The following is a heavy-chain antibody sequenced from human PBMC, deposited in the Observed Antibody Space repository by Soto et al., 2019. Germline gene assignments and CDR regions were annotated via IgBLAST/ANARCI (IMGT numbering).Heavy chain of an antibody. CDR3: ARVYWNNWFDP. CDR2: INAGNGNT. CDR1: GYTFTSYA. V-gene: IGHV1-3*01. D-gene: IGHD2-8*02. J-gene: IGHJ5*02. Sequence: ASVKVSCTASGYTFTSYAMHWMRQAPGQRLEWMGWINAGNGNTKYSQKFQGRVTITRDTSASTAYMELSSLRSEDTAVYYCARVYWNNWFDPWGQGTLVTVSS.